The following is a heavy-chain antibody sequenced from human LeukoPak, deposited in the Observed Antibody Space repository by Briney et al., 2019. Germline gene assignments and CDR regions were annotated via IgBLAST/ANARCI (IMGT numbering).Heavy chain of an antibody. CDR3: ARQGSGYYYEDDAFDI. Sequence: GESLKISCKGSGYSFTSYWIGWVRQMPGKGLEWMGIIYPGDSDTRYSPSFQGQVTISADKSISTAYLQWSGLKASDTAMYYCARQGSGYYYEDDAFDIWGQGTMVTVSS. D-gene: IGHD3-22*01. CDR2: IYPGDSDT. J-gene: IGHJ3*02. CDR1: GYSFTSYW. V-gene: IGHV5-51*01.